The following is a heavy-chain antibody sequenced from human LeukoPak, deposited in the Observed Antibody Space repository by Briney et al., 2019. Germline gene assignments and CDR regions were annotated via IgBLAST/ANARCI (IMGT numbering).Heavy chain of an antibody. CDR3: VRDNPRCCGVVPANIDDS. D-gene: IGHD2-15*01. V-gene: IGHV3-48*01. CDR1: GFTISRDS. J-gene: IGHJ4*02. CDR2: ISYDSAIK. Sequence: GGSLRLSCAASGFTISRDSMNWVRQAPGKGLEWISYISYDSAIKYYADSVRGRFTISRDNAKNSLYLQMHSLSAEDTAVYYCVRDNPRCCGVVPANIDDSWGQGTLVTVSS.